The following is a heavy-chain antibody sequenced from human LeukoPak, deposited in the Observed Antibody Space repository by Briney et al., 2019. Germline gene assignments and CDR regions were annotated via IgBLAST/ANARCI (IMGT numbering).Heavy chain of an antibody. CDR3: AHRLRGMVRGAADFDY. J-gene: IGHJ4*02. CDR1: GFSLSTSGVG. Sequence: SGPTLVNPTQTVMLTCSFSGFSLSTSGVGVGWIRQPPGKALEWRALIYWDDDKRYSPSLKSRLTITKDTSKNQVVLTMTNMDPVDTATYYCAHRLRGMVRGAADFDYWGQGTLVTVSS. D-gene: IGHD3-10*01. V-gene: IGHV2-5*02. CDR2: IYWDDDK.